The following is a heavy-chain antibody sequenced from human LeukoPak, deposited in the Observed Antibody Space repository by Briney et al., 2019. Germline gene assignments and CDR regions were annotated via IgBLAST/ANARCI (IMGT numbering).Heavy chain of an antibody. Sequence: GASVKVSCKASGYTFTGSYMHWVRQAPGQGLEWMGWINPNSGGTNYAQKFQGRVTMARDTSISTAYMELSRLRSDDTAVYYCARGLGSSGTSTGESRREYYYYMDVWGKGTTVTVSS. CDR1: GYTFTGSY. D-gene: IGHD6-19*01. CDR2: INPNSGGT. V-gene: IGHV1-2*02. J-gene: IGHJ6*03. CDR3: ARGLGSSGTSTGESRREYYYYMDV.